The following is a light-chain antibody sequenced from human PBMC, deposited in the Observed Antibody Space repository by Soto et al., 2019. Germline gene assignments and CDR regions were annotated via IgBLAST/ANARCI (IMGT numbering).Light chain of an antibody. CDR3: QSYDSSLSAYV. CDR2: ENR. CDR1: SSDVGGYNY. J-gene: IGLJ1*01. Sequence: QSVLTQPPSASGSPGQSVTISCTGSSSDVGGYNYVSWYQQHPGKAPKLVIYENRKRPSGVPDRFSGSKSGTSASLAITGLQAEDEADYYCQSYDSSLSAYVFGTGTKVTVL. V-gene: IGLV2-8*01.